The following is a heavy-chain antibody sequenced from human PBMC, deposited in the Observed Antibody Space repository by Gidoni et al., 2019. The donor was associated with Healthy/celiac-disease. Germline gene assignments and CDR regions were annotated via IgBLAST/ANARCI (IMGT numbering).Heavy chain of an antibody. CDR1: GFTFSSFD. CDR2: IRGSGGST. V-gene: IGHV3-23*01. J-gene: IGHJ3*02. CDR3: AKEQTILTGYYKGAQDAFDI. D-gene: IGHD3-9*01. Sequence: EVQLLESGGGLVQPRGSLRLSCAASGFTFSSFDMSWVRQAPGTGLEWVSAIRGSGGSTYYAESVKGRFTISRDNSKDTLYLQMNSLRAEDTAVYYCAKEQTILTGYYKGAQDAFDIWGQGKMVTVSS.